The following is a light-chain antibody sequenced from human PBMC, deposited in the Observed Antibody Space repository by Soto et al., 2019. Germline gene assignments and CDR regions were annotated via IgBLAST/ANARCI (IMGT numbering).Light chain of an antibody. Sequence: DIQLTQSPSFLSASLGDRVTITCRASQAINSNLAWYQQKSGKAPKLLIYAASNLHSGVPSRFSGSISGTEFTLTISSLQPGEFATYYCQQLNTYPLRCGGGTKVEIK. V-gene: IGKV1-9*01. CDR1: QAINSN. CDR3: QQLNTYPLR. J-gene: IGKJ4*02. CDR2: AAS.